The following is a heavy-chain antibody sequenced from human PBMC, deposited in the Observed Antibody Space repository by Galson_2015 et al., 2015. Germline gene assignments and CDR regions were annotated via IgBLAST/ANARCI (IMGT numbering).Heavy chain of an antibody. CDR2: IYYSGST. CDR3: ARVDRRDYYDTQAAAFDI. J-gene: IGHJ3*02. Sequence: SETLSLTCTVSGGSISSYYWSWIRQPPGKGLEWIGYIYYSGSTNYNPSLKSRVTISVDTSKNQFSLKLSSVTAADTAVYYCARVDRRDYYDTQAAAFDIWGQGTMVTVSS. V-gene: IGHV4-59*01. CDR1: GGSISSYY. D-gene: IGHD3-22*01.